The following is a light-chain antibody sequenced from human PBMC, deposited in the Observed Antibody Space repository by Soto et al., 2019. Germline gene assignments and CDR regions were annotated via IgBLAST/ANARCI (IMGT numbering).Light chain of an antibody. J-gene: IGLJ2*01. Sequence: QSVLTQPPSVSGAPGQRVTISCTGSSSNIGAGYDVHWYQQLPGTAPKLLIYGNSKRPSGVPDRFSGSTSCTSASLAITGRQAEDEADYYCQSYDSSLSRVFGGGTKLTVL. V-gene: IGLV1-40*01. CDR1: SSNIGAGYD. CDR2: GNS. CDR3: QSYDSSLSRV.